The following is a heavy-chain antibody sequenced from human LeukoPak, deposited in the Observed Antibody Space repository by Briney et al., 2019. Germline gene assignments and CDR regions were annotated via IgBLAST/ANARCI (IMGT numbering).Heavy chain of an antibody. CDR3: ARGLMTTVTTLVDY. CDR2: ISSSSSYT. V-gene: IGHV3-11*06. Sequence: GGSLRLSCAASGFTFSDYYMSWIRQAPGKGLEWVSYISSSSSYTNYADSVKGRFTISRDNSKNTLYLQMNSLRAEDTAVYYCARGLMTTVTTLVDYWGQGTLVTVSS. D-gene: IGHD4-17*01. CDR1: GFTFSDYY. J-gene: IGHJ4*02.